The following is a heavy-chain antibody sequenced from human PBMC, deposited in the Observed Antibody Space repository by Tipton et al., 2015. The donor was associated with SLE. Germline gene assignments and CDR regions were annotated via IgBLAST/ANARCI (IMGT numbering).Heavy chain of an antibody. V-gene: IGHV4-34*01. CDR3: ASSLGSSYWFDY. CDR2: INHSGST. D-gene: IGHD2-15*01. Sequence: TLSLTCAVYGGSFSGYYWSWIRQPPGKGLEWIGEINHSGSTNYNPSPKSRVTISVDTSKNQFSLKLSSVTAADTAVYYCASSLGSSYWFDYWGQGTLVTVSS. CDR1: GGSFSGYY. J-gene: IGHJ4*02.